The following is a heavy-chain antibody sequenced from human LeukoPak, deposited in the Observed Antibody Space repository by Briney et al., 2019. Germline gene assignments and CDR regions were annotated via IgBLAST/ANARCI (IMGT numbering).Heavy chain of an antibody. V-gene: IGHV4-59*08. CDR3: ARQDYDLLTGHPGIFDY. D-gene: IGHD3-9*01. J-gene: IGHJ4*02. CDR2: IYYSGST. Sequence: PSETLSLTCTVSGGSISSYYWIWVRQPPGKGLEWIGYIYYSGSTNYNPSLKRRVTISVDTSKNQFSLKLSSVTATDTALYYCARQDYDLLTGHPGIFDYWGQGTLVTVSS. CDR1: GGSISSYY.